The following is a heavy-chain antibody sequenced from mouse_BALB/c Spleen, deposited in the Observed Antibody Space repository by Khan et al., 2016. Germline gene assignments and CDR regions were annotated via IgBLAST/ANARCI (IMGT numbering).Heavy chain of an antibody. CDR1: GYTFTIYT. CDR3: ASSRRMGGNYLFDY. J-gene: IGHJ2*01. V-gene: IGHV1-4*01. D-gene: IGHD2-1*01. Sequence: QVQLKESGAELARPGASVKMSCKASGYTFTIYTMHWVKQRPGQGLEWIGYINPSSGDTNYNQKFKDKATLTADKSSSTAYMQLSSLTSEDSAGDYCASSRRMGGNYLFDYWGQGTTLTVSS. CDR2: INPSSGDT.